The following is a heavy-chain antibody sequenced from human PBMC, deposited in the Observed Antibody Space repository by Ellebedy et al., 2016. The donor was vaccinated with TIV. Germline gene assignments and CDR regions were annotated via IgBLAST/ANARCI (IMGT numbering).Heavy chain of an antibody. CDR3: ARADFHGSGYYGMDV. D-gene: IGHD3-10*01. CDR1: GFSFRNYA. CDR2: ISFDGDSK. J-gene: IGHJ6*02. V-gene: IGHV3-30*15. Sequence: GESLKISCAASGFSFRNYAMHWVRQAPGKGLGGVAIISFDGDSKYYADSVKGRFPISRDNSKNTLYLQMSGLRAEDSAVYYCARADFHGSGYYGMDVWGLGTTVTVSS.